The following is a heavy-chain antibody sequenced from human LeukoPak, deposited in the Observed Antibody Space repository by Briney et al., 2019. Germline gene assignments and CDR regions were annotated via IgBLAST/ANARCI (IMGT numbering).Heavy chain of an antibody. CDR3: ARGAHYYGSGTDS. V-gene: IGHV4-34*01. D-gene: IGHD3-10*01. CDR1: GGSFSGYY. Sequence: SETLSLTCAVYGGSFSGYYWSWIRQPPGKGLEWIGEINHSGSTNYNPSLKSRVTISVDTSKNQFSLKLISVTAADTAVYYCARGAHYYGSGTDSWGQGTLVTVSS. CDR2: INHSGST. J-gene: IGHJ5*02.